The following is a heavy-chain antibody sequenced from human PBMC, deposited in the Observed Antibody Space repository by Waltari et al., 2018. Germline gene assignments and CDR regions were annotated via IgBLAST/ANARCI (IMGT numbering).Heavy chain of an antibody. CDR2: ILPIFGTA. Sequence: QVQLVQSGAEVKKPGSSVMGFCPAYAGPFSSYAIRWVRKAPGQGLECMVRILPIFGTANYAQRRHGRVTIAADKPTSTAYMELSSLRSEDTAVYYCASGYDFWSGYPLDYWGQGTLVTVSS. J-gene: IGHJ4*02. V-gene: IGHV1-69*06. D-gene: IGHD3-3*01. CDR1: AGPFSSYA. CDR3: ASGYDFWSGYPLDY.